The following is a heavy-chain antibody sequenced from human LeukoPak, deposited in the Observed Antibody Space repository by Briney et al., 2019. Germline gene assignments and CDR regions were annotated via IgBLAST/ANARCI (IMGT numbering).Heavy chain of an antibody. V-gene: IGHV4-31*03. CDR2: IYYSGST. CDR1: GGSISSGGYY. D-gene: IGHD5-18*01. CDR3: ARWIQLWSDAFDI. Sequence: SQTLSLTCTVSGGSISSGGYYWSWIRQHPGKGLEWIGYIYYSGSTYYNPSLKSRVTISVDTSKNQFSLKLSSVTAADTAVYYCARWIQLWSDAFDIWGQGTMVTVSS. J-gene: IGHJ3*02.